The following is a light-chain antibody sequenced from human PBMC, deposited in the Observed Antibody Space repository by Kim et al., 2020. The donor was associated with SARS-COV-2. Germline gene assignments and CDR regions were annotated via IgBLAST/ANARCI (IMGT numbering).Light chain of an antibody. CDR2: GAS. Sequence: EIVLTQSPGTLSLSPGERATLSCRASQSVSSNYLAWYQQKPGQAPRLLIYGASSRATGIPDRFSGSGSGTDFTLTISRLEPADFAVYYCQQYGNSPWTFGQGTKVDIK. CDR1: QSVSSNY. CDR3: QQYGNSPWT. V-gene: IGKV3-20*01. J-gene: IGKJ1*01.